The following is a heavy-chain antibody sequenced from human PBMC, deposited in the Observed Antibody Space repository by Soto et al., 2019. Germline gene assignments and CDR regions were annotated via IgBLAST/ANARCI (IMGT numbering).Heavy chain of an antibody. CDR3: ARLDYGDYEEGGQERDY. CDR1: GGSISSSSYY. V-gene: IGHV4-39*01. D-gene: IGHD4-17*01. J-gene: IGHJ4*02. CDR2: IYYSGST. Sequence: QLQLQESGPGLVKPSETLSLTCTVSGGSISSSSYYWGWIRQPPGKGLEWIGSIYYSGSTYYNPSPKGRVTISVDTSKNQFSLKLSSVTAADTAVYYCARLDYGDYEEGGQERDYWGQGTLVNVSS.